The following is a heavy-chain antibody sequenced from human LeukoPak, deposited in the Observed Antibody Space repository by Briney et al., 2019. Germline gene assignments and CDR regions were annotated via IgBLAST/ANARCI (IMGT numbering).Heavy chain of an antibody. CDR2: IYYSGSP. J-gene: IGHJ4*02. CDR1: GGSISSYY. V-gene: IGHV4-59*01. D-gene: IGHD6-19*01. CDR3: ARGEGYSSGWYLYYFDY. Sequence: SETLSLTCTVSGGSISSYYWSWIRQPPGKGLEWIGYIYYSGSPNYNPSLKSPVTISVDTSKNQFSLKLNSVTAADTAVYYCARGEGYSSGWYLYYFDYWGQGTLVTVSS.